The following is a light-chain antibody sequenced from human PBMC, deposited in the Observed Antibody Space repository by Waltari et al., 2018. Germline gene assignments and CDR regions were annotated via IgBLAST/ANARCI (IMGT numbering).Light chain of an antibody. V-gene: IGKV3-11*01. CDR2: DAS. Sequence: EIVLTQSPATMSLSPGERATLSCRASQSVGSYLAWYQHRPGQAPSLLIYDASTGATGIPARFSGSGSGTDFTLTSSSLEPEDFAVYYCQQRTNWPSLTFGGGTKVEIK. CDR3: QQRTNWPSLT. J-gene: IGKJ4*01. CDR1: QSVGSY.